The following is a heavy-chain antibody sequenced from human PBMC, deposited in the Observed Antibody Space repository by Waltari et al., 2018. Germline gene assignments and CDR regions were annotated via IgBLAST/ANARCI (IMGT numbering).Heavy chain of an antibody. CDR3: AKEGPISAYGDYGFQYYYYMDV. Sequence: QVQLVESGGGVVQPGRSLRLSCAASGFTFSSYGMHWVRQAPGKGLEWVAVIWYDGSNKYYADSVKGRFTISRDNSKNTLYLQMNSLRAEDTAVYYCAKEGPISAYGDYGFQYYYYMDVWGKGTTVTVSS. CDR1: GFTFSSYG. V-gene: IGHV3-33*06. D-gene: IGHD4-17*01. CDR2: IWYDGSNK. J-gene: IGHJ6*03.